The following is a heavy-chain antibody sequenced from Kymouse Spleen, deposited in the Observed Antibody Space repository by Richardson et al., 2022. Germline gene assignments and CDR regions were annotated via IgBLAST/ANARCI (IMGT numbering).Heavy chain of an antibody. CDR1: GGSISSSSYY. Sequence: QLQLQESGPGLVKPSETLSLTCTVSGGSISSSSYYWGWIRQPPGKGLEWIGSIYYSGSTYYNPSLKSRVTISVDTSKNQFSLKLSSVTAADTAVYYCARRSSGWLADAFDIWGQGTMVTVSS. V-gene: IGHV4-39*01. J-gene: IGHJ3*02. CDR2: IYYSGST. D-gene: IGHD6-19*01. CDR3: ARRSSGWLADAFDI.